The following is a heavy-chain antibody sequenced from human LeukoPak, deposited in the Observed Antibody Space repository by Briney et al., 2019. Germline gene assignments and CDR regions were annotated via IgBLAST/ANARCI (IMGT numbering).Heavy chain of an antibody. CDR2: INPSGSST. CDR1: GYIFANHY. Sequence: ASVKVSCKASGYIFANHYMHWVRQAPGQGLEWMGLINPSGSSTLYAEKFRGRIIMTRDMSTATDYMELSSLRSEDTAVYYCARDNSIADRGWWFDPWGQGTLVTVSS. CDR3: ARDNSIADRGWWFDP. J-gene: IGHJ5*02. D-gene: IGHD4-23*01. V-gene: IGHV1-46*01.